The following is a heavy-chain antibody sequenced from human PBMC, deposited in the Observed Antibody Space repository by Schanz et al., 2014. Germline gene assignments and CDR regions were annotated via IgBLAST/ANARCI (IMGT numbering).Heavy chain of an antibody. J-gene: IGHJ6*03. D-gene: IGHD3-3*01. Sequence: QVQLVQSGAEVKKPGASVKVSCKASGYTFTSYGISWVRQAPGQGLEWMGWMNPKTGNADHAQKFQGRVSMTWDTSTSTAYLDLSRLRSEDTGVYYCARALEGKVAIVGVIAAQNYYYMDVWGEGTTVTVSS. CDR2: MNPKTGNA. CDR1: GYTFTSYG. CDR3: ARALEGKVAIVGVIAAQNYYYMDV. V-gene: IGHV1-8*02.